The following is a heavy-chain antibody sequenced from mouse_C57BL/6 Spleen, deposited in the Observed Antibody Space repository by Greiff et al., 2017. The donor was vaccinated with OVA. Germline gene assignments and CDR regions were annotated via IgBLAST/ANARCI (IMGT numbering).Heavy chain of an antibody. CDR2: INYDGSST. CDR1: GFTFSDYY. J-gene: IGHJ4*01. V-gene: IGHV5-16*01. D-gene: IGHD6-5*01. Sequence: EVHLVESEGGLVQPGSSMKLSCTASGFTFSDYYMAWVRQVPEKGLEWVANINYDGSSTYYLDSLKSRFIISRDNAKNILYLQMSSLKSEDTATYYCARGLWYYAMDYWGQGTSVTVSS. CDR3: ARGLWYYAMDY.